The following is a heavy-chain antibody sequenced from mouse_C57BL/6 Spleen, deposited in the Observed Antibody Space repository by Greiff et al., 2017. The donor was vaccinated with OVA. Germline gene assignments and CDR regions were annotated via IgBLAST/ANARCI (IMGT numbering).Heavy chain of an antibody. CDR3: AREATAHFDY. J-gene: IGHJ2*01. V-gene: IGHV3-6*01. Sequence: DVKPQESGPGLVKPSQSLSLTCSVTGYSITSGYYWNWIRQFPGNKLEWMGYISYDGSNNYNPSLKNRISITRDTSKNQFFLKLNSVTTEDTATYYCAREATAHFDYWGQGTTLTVSS. CDR2: ISYDGSN. D-gene: IGHD1-2*01. CDR1: GYSITSGYY.